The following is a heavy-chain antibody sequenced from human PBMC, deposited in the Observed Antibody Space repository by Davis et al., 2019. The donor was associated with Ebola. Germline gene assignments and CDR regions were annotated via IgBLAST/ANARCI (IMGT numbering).Heavy chain of an antibody. D-gene: IGHD3-9*01. CDR2: IIPIFDTP. V-gene: IGHV1-69*13. J-gene: IGHJ4*02. CDR1: GCSFSSHP. Sequence: SVTVSCQTSGCSFSSHPISWVRQAPRQGLEWMGGIIPIFDTPHYAQKFQGRIPITADAATSTAYMELSSLRSEDTATYFCARDFDGGNYYFDYWGPGTPVTVSS. CDR3: ARDFDGGNYYFDY.